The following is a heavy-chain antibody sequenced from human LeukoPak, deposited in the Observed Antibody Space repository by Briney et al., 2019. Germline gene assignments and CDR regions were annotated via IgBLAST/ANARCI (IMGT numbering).Heavy chain of an antibody. CDR2: IHYSGTI. CDR1: GGSITSNNYS. D-gene: IGHD1-26*01. J-gene: IGHJ4*02. CDR3: ARISAIVRATGV. Sequence: SETLSLTCTVSGGSITSNNYSWGWIRQPQLKGLEWIGTIHYSGTIYYNPSLKSRVTISGDTSKNQFSLKLNSVTAADTAVYYCARISAIVRATGVWGQGTLVTVSS. V-gene: IGHV4-39*01.